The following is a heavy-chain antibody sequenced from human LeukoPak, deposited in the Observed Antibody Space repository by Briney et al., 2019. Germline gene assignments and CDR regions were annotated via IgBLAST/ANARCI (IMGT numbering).Heavy chain of an antibody. D-gene: IGHD3-10*01. CDR2: IYSGGYT. CDR1: GFTVSSNY. Sequence: GGSLRLSCAASGFTVSSNYMNWVRQAPEKGLEWVSVIYSGGYTYYAGSVKGRFTISRDNAKNTLYLQMNSLRAEDTAMYYRVRDGGRLNFGNGASFDYWGQGTLVTVSS. J-gene: IGHJ4*02. V-gene: IGHV3-66*01. CDR3: VRDGGRLNFGNGASFDY.